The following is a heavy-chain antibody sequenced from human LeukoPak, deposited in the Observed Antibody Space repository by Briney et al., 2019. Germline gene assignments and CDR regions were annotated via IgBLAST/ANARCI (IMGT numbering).Heavy chain of an antibody. Sequence: GGSLRLSCAASGFTFNRFWMTWVRQAPGKGLEWVASIKEDESEKYYVDSVKGRFTISRDNAKKSLYLQMDDLRAEDTALYYCARYNFYSDYYTGNLDHWGQGTLVTVSS. D-gene: IGHD3-3*01. J-gene: IGHJ4*02. CDR1: GFTFNRFW. V-gene: IGHV3-7*03. CDR2: IKEDESEK. CDR3: ARYNFYSDYYTGNLDH.